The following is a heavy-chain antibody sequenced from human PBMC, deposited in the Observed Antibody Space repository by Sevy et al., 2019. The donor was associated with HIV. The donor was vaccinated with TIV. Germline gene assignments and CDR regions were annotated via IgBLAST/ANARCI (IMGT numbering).Heavy chain of an antibody. V-gene: IGHV4-59*08. CDR3: AGENAWGRGYS. J-gene: IGHJ4*02. CDR2: IYYNGHI. Sequence: SETLSLTCTVSGGSITSLYWNWIRQPPGKGLEWIANIYYNGHINYNPSLKSQVTLSLDTSKNQFSLRLSSVPAADTAMYYCAGENAWGRGYSWGQGTLVTVSS. CDR1: GGSITSLY. D-gene: IGHD1-26*01.